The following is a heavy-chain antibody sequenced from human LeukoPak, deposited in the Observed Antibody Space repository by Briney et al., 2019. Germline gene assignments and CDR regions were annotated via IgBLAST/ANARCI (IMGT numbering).Heavy chain of an antibody. CDR2: ISYDGSNK. D-gene: IGHD3-10*01. CDR1: GFTFSSYA. Sequence: GRSLRLSCAASGFTFSSYAMHWVRQAPGKGLEWVAVISYDGSNKYYADSVKGRFTISRDNSKNTLYLQMNSLRAEDTAVYYCARESHLGVRGFDYWGQGTLVTVSS. CDR3: ARESHLGVRGFDY. V-gene: IGHV3-30*04. J-gene: IGHJ4*02.